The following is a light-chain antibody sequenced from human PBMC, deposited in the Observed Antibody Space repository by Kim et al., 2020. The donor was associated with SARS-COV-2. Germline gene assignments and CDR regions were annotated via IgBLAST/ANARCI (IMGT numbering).Light chain of an antibody. Sequence: SSELTQDPAVSVALGQTVKITCHGDSLRSNYATWYQQKPGQAPVLVIYGKNNRPSGIPDRFSGSYSGNSASLTITGAQAEDEADYYCTSRDSSGNHWMFG. V-gene: IGLV3-19*01. CDR2: GKN. CDR1: SLRSNY. CDR3: TSRDSSGNHWM. J-gene: IGLJ3*02.